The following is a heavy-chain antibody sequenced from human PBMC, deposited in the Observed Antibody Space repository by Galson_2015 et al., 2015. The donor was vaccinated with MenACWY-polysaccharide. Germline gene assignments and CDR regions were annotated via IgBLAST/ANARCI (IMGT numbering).Heavy chain of an antibody. CDR2: INPNGGGT. J-gene: IGHJ4*02. CDR1: GYTFTDCY. V-gene: IGHV1-2*02. CDR3: TRGGGRYYVDY. D-gene: IGHD6-19*01. Sequence: SVKVSCKASGYTFTDCYTHWVRQGPGQGLEWMGWINPNGGGTHYEQKYQARVTMTRDTSINTAYMELSRLSSDDTAVYYCTRGGGRYYVDYWGQGTLVTVSS.